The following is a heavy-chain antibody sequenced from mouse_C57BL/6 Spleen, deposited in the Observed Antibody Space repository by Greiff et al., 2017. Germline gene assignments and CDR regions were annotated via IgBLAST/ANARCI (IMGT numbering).Heavy chain of an antibody. D-gene: IGHD2-5*01. CDR2: IYPGDGDT. CDR1: GYAFSSYW. J-gene: IGHJ1*03. V-gene: IGHV1-80*01. Sequence: VQLQQSGAELVKPGASVKISCKASGYAFSSYWMNWVKQRPGTGLEWIGQIYPGDGDTNYNGKFKGKATLTADKSSSTAYMQLSSLTSEDSAVYFCARGYSNWYFDVWGTGTTVTVSS. CDR3: ARGYSNWYFDV.